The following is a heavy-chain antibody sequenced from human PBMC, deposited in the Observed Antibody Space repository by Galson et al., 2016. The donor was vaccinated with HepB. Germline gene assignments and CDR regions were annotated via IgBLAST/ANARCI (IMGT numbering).Heavy chain of an antibody. J-gene: IGHJ4*02. Sequence: ETLSLTCSVSGGSIGPGAYYWDWIRQSPGQGLEWIGNLFFGGNTYYNPSLKSRVTISVDTSKNEFSLKRTSVTAAGTAVYYFARRPYSYFDDSTSLDSWGQGTLVTVSS. V-gene: IGHV4-39*01. CDR1: GGSIGPGAYY. CDR3: ARRPYSYFDDSTSLDS. CDR2: LFFGGNT. D-gene: IGHD3-22*01.